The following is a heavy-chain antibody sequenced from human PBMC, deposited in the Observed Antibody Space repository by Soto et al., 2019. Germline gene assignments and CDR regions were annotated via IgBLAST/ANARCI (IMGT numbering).Heavy chain of an antibody. D-gene: IGHD1-7*01. J-gene: IGHJ4*02. CDR2: IIPIFGTA. Sequence: GASVKVSCKASGGTFSSYAISWVRQAPGQGLEWMGGIIPIFGTANYAQKFQGRVTITADESTSTAYMELSSLRSEDTAVYYCARGGITGTTRPWYFDYWGQGTLVTVSS. V-gene: IGHV1-69*13. CDR3: ARGGITGTTRPWYFDY. CDR1: GGTFSSYA.